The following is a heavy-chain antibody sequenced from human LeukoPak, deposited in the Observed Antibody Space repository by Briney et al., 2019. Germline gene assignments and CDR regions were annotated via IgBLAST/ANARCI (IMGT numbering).Heavy chain of an antibody. D-gene: IGHD3-10*01. CDR1: VSADSISSYY. CDR2: IYYSGNT. CDR3: ARTDYHGSGSFYDSWFDP. V-gene: IGHV4-59*01. Sequence: PSETPSLTCTVSVSADSISSYYWSWIRQPPGKGLEWIGYIYYSGNTNYNPSLKSRVTMSVDTSKNQFSLKLSSVTAADTAVYYCARTDYHGSGSFYDSWFDPWGQGTLVAVSS. J-gene: IGHJ5*02.